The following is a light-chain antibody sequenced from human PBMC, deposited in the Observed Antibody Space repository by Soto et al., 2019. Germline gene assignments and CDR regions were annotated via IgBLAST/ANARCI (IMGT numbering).Light chain of an antibody. CDR1: QDISRF. CDR3: LQHNTYPYT. V-gene: IGKV1-17*03. J-gene: IGKJ5*01. Sequence: DVQMTQAPSAMSASVGDRVTIGCRASQDISRFVAWFQHKPGRXPEXXIYETSNLQPGVPSRFRGSGSGTEFTLAISSLQPEDGETYYCLQHNTYPYTFGQGTRLEIK. CDR2: ETS.